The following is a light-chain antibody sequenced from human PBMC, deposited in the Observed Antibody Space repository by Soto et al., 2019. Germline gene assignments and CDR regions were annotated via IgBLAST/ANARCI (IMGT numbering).Light chain of an antibody. Sequence: DIPMTQSPSSLSASVGDRVTLTCRASQSISTYLNWYQQKPGKPPRLLICDAYSLQSGVPSRFGGSGSGTDFSLTISSLHPEDLATYYCEQSYRTPITFGQGTRLE. CDR1: QSISTY. V-gene: IGKV1-39*01. CDR2: DAY. J-gene: IGKJ5*01. CDR3: EQSYRTPIT.